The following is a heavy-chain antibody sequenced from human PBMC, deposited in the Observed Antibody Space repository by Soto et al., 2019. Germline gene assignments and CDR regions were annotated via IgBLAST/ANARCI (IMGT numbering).Heavy chain of an antibody. V-gene: IGHV1-8*01. D-gene: IGHD2-15*01. J-gene: IGHJ4*02. Sequence: QVQLVQSGAEVKKPGASVKVSCKASGYTFTSYDINWVRQATGQGLEWMGWMNPNSGNTGYAQKFQGRVTMTRNTSRSTAYRELSGLRSEDTAVYYGARGQMVAATPWWYGGRGTLVTVSS. CDR2: MNPNSGNT. CDR3: ARGQMVAATPWWY. CDR1: GYTFTSYD.